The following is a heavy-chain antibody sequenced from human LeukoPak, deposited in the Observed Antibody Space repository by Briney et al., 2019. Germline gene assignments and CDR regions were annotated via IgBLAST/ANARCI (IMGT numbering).Heavy chain of an antibody. D-gene: IGHD3-3*01. CDR1: GFTFSSYW. CDR3: ARDREYDFWSGYFPGMFDP. Sequence: GGSLRPSCAASGFTFSSYWMSWVRQAPGKGLEWVANIKQDGSEKYYVDSVKGRFTISRDNAKNSLYLQMNSLRAEDTAVYYCARDREYDFWSGYFPGMFDPWGQGTLVTVSS. J-gene: IGHJ5*02. CDR2: IKQDGSEK. V-gene: IGHV3-7*01.